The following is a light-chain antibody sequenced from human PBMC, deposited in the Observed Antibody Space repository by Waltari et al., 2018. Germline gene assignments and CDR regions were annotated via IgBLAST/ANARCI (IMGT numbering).Light chain of an antibody. CDR3: HQYNEWPRT. CDR2: GAS. J-gene: IGKJ1*01. Sequence: EIVMTQSPATLSVSPGERATLSCRASQSVGSNFAWYQQTPGQAPSLLIYGASTRATGVPARISGTGSGTEFTLTISSLQSEDFAVYYCHQYNEWPRTFGQGTKVEIK. V-gene: IGKV3-15*01. CDR1: QSVGSN.